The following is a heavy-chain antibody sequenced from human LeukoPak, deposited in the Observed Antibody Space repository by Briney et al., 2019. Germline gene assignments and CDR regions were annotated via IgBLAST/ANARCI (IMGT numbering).Heavy chain of an antibody. CDR2: ISGSGGST. V-gene: IGHV3-23*01. J-gene: IGHJ5*02. Sequence: PGGSLRLSCAASGFTFSSYGMSWVRQAPGKGLEWVSAISGSGGSTYYADSVKGRFTISRDNSKNTLYLQMNSLRAEDTAVYYCAKDLSGANWFDPWGQGTLVTVSS. CDR1: GFTFSSYG. D-gene: IGHD1-26*01. CDR3: AKDLSGANWFDP.